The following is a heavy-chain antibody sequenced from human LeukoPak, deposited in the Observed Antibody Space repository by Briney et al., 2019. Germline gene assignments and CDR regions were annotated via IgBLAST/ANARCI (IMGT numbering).Heavy chain of an antibody. Sequence: ASVKVSCKASGYTFTSYAMNWVRQAPGQGLEWMGWINPNSGGTNYAQKFQGRVTMTRDTSISTAYMELSRLRSDDTAVYYCARYYSGWYYFDYWGQGTLVTVSS. CDR3: ARYYSGWYYFDY. CDR2: INPNSGGT. CDR1: GYTFTSYA. D-gene: IGHD6-19*01. J-gene: IGHJ4*02. V-gene: IGHV1-2*02.